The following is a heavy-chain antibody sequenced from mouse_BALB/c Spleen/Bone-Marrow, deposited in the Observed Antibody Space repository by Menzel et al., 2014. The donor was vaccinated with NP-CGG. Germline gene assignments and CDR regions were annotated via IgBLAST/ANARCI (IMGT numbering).Heavy chain of an antibody. V-gene: IGHV2-9*02. J-gene: IGHJ4*01. CDR2: IWAGGST. CDR1: GFSLTSYG. D-gene: IGHD6-1*01. Sequence: QVQLQQPGPGLVSPSQSLSTTCTVSGFSLTSYGVHWVRQPPGKGLEWLGVIWAGGSTNYNSALMSRLSISKDNSKSQVFLKMNSLQTDDTAMYYCARPTPRYFAMDYWGQGTSVTGSS. CDR3: ARPTPRYFAMDY.